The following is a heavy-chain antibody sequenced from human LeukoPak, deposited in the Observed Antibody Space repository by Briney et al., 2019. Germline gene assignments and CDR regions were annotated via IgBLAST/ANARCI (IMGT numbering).Heavy chain of an antibody. CDR1: GGSITSSRNY. J-gene: IGHJ3*01. V-gene: IGHV4-39*07. D-gene: IGHD3-9*01. Sequence: SETLSLTCSVSGGSITSSRNYWGWIRQPPGRGLEWIASIYHSGTTYYNPSLESRVTILVDTSRNHFSLRVKSVTAADTAIYYCARDRNFDYLTDAFDVWGQGTMVTVSP. CDR2: IYHSGTT. CDR3: ARDRNFDYLTDAFDV.